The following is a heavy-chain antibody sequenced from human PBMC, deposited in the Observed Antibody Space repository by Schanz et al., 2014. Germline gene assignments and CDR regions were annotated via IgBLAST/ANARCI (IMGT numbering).Heavy chain of an antibody. D-gene: IGHD3-22*01. CDR1: GGTFSSYT. V-gene: IGHV1-69*02. CDR3: ARSNYYDNSDYYNSFDY. Sequence: QVQLVQSEAEVKKPGSSVKVSCKASGGTFSSYTISWVRQAPGQGLEWMGRIIPILGIANYAQNFQGRVTITADKSTSTAYMELSSLTSEDTAMYYCARSNYYDNSDYYNSFDYWGQGTLVTVSS. CDR2: IIPILGIA. J-gene: IGHJ4*02.